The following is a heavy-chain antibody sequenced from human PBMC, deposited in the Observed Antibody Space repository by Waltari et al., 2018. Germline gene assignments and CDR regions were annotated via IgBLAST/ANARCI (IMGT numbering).Heavy chain of an antibody. V-gene: IGHV1-24*01. CDR1: GYALSELS. CDR3: ATSNSGGRRGFDY. CDR2: FNPEDGEI. Sequence: QVQLVQSGAEVKKPGASMKVSCTVSGYALSELSMHWVRQAPGEGLEWMGGFNPEDGEIIYAQKFRGRVTMTEDTSTETVYMDLSSLRSEDTAVYYCATSNSGGRRGFDYWGQGTLVTVSS. D-gene: IGHD2-15*01. J-gene: IGHJ4*02.